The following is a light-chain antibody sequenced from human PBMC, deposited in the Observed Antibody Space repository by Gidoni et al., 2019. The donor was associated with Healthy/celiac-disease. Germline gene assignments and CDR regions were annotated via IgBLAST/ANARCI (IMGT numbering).Light chain of an antibody. CDR2: GAS. CDR3: QQYNNWPV. J-gene: IGKJ4*01. V-gene: IGKV3-15*01. Sequence: ELVMTQSPATLSVSPGERATLSCRARQSVSSNLAWYQQKPGQAPRLLIYGASTRATGIPARFSGSGSGTEFTLTISSLQSEECAVYYWQQYNNWPVFGGGTKVEIK. CDR1: QSVSSN.